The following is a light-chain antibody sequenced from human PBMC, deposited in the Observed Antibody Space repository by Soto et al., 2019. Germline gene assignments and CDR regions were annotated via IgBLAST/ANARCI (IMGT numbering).Light chain of an antibody. CDR2: EVS. CDR3: CSYAGSSTFA. V-gene: IGLV2-23*02. Sequence: QSALTQPASVSGSPGQSITISCTGTSSDVGSYNLVSWYQQHPGKAPKLMIYEVSKRPSGVSNRFSDSKSGNTASLTISGLQAEDEADYYCCSYAGSSTFAFGGGTKVTVL. CDR1: SSDVGSYNL. J-gene: IGLJ3*02.